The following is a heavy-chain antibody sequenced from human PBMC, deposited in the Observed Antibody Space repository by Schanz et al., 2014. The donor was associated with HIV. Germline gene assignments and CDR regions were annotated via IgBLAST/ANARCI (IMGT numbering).Heavy chain of an antibody. D-gene: IGHD2-2*01. CDR2: ISYDGSNE. V-gene: IGHV3-30*18. CDR3: AKVGRIYSTTWIDY. Sequence: QVELVESGGGVVQPGGSLRLSCAASGFTFSSQAMSWVRQAPGKGLEWVAVISYDGSNEYYGDSVKGRFTISRDNSKNTLYLQMNSLRREDTAVYYCAKVGRIYSTTWIDYWGQGTLVTVSS. CDR1: GFTFSSQA. J-gene: IGHJ4*02.